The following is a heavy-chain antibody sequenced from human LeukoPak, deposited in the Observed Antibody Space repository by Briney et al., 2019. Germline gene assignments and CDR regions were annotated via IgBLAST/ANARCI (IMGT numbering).Heavy chain of an antibody. CDR3: ARGVPYDSWSGPHYSDY. V-gene: IGHV3-7*01. D-gene: IGHD3-3*01. CDR2: IKQDGSQE. CDR1: GFIFSQYS. Sequence: GGSLRLSCAASGFIFSQYSMNWVRQAPGKGLEWVAHIKQDGSQEYYVDSVKGRFTISRDSAKNSLYLQMNSLRAEDTAVYYCARGVPYDSWSGPHYSDYWGQGTLVTVSS. J-gene: IGHJ4*02.